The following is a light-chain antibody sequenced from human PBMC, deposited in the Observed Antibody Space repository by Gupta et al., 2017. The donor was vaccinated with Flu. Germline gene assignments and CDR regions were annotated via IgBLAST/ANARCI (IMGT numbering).Light chain of an antibody. CDR2: AAS. V-gene: IGKV1-39*01. CDR1: QPVRNY. J-gene: IGKJ1*01. CDR3: QQTSSAPRT. Sequence: DTQMTQSPSSLSASVGDRVSITCRASQPVRNYLNWYQQRPGKAPKLLIYAASTLHSGVPSRFSGSGYGTEFTLTITSLQPEDFATYYCQQTSSAPRTLGQGTRVDTK.